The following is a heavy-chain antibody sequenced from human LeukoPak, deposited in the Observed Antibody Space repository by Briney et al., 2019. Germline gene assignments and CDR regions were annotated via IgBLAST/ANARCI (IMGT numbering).Heavy chain of an antibody. J-gene: IGHJ4*02. V-gene: IGHV3-74*01. CDR1: GFTFSSSF. Sequence: PGGSLRLSCVASGFTFSSSFMDWVRQVPGKGLAWVSRINPGNITTYADSVKGRFTISRDNAKNTLYLQMNSLRAEDTAVYYCARPSYFDSIDIWGQGTLVTVSS. CDR3: ARPSYFDSIDI. D-gene: IGHD3-22*01. CDR2: INPGNIT.